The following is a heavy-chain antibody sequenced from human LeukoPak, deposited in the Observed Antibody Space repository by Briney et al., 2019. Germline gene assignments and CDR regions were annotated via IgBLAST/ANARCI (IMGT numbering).Heavy chain of an antibody. Sequence: GGSLRLSCAASGFTFNNSAISWVRQTPGKGLEWVSTISTSDGSTFFADSVKGRFTISRDNSKNTLFLQMNSLRAEDTALYYCAKSSWSVTPGYFDYWGQGTLVTVSS. CDR1: GFTFNNSA. CDR3: AKSSWSVTPGYFDY. D-gene: IGHD4-17*01. V-gene: IGHV3-23*01. J-gene: IGHJ4*02. CDR2: ISTSDGST.